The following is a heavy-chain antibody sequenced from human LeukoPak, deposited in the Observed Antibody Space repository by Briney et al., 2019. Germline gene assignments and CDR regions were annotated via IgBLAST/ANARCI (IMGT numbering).Heavy chain of an antibody. V-gene: IGHV3-30*18. D-gene: IGHD3-10*01. J-gene: IGHJ5*01. CDR2: VSYDGGSK. Sequence: GGSPRLSCAASGFTFSSYGMHWVRQAPGKGLEWVAVVSYDGGSKHYQDSVNGRFTISRDSSKNTLYLQMNSLRAEDTAVYYCAKDFFPKTSVYYFDSWGQGTLVTVSS. CDR1: GFTFSSYG. CDR3: AKDFFPKTSVYYFDS.